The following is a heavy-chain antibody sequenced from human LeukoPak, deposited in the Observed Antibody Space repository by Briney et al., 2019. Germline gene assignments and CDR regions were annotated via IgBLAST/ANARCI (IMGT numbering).Heavy chain of an antibody. CDR2: IYSGGVT. CDR1: GFTFSSYD. J-gene: IGHJ2*01. CDR3: ARAPSGWSDYWYFDL. D-gene: IGHD6-19*01. Sequence: GGSLRLSCAASGFTFSSYDMSWVRQAPGKGLEWVSLIYSGGVTYYADSVKGRFIISRDNSKNTLFLQMNSLRAEDTAVYYCARAPSGWSDYWYFDLWGRGTLVTVSS. V-gene: IGHV3-53*01.